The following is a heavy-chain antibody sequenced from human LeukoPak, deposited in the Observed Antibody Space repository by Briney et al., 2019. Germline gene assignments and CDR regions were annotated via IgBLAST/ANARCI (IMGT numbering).Heavy chain of an antibody. CDR2: INWNGGST. CDR1: GFTFDDYG. V-gene: IGHV3-20*04. Sequence: PGGSLRLSCAASGFTFDDYGMSWVRQAPGKGLEWVSGINWNGGSTGYADSVKGRFTISRDNAKNTLYLQMSSLRAEDTAAYYCAKGEAGYTSAWVVYWGQGTLVTVSS. J-gene: IGHJ4*02. CDR3: AKGEAGYTSAWVVY. D-gene: IGHD6-19*01.